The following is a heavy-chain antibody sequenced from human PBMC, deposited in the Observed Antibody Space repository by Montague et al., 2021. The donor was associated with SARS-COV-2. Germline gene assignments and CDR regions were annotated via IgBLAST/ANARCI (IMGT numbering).Heavy chain of an antibody. CDR1: NASFDNYY. CDR3: ARRIVTYYWYFDL. D-gene: IGHD2-15*01. J-gene: IGHJ2*01. V-gene: IGHV4-59*01. Sequence: SETLSLTCTVSNASFDNYYWSWVRQSPGKGLEYIGYIHYSGRTNYNPSLKSRVTISIDTSKNQFSLKLMSVTAAETAFYFCARRIVTYYWYFDLWGRGTLVTVSS. CDR2: IHYSGRT.